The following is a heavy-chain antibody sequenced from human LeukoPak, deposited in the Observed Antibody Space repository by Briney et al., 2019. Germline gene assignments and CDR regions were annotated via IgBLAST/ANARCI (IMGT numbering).Heavy chain of an antibody. Sequence: GGSLRLSCAASGFTFSSYAMHWVRQAPGKGLEWVAVISYDGSNKYYADSVKGRFTISRDNSKNTLYLQMNSLRAEDTAVYYCAGDGDTAMAHYFDYWGQGTLVTVSS. CDR1: GFTFSSYA. V-gene: IGHV3-30*04. D-gene: IGHD5-18*01. CDR2: ISYDGSNK. J-gene: IGHJ4*02. CDR3: AGDGDTAMAHYFDY.